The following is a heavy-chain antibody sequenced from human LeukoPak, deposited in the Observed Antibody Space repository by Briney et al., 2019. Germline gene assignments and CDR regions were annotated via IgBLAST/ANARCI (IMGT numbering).Heavy chain of an antibody. CDR3: ARDGGYGGNSYFDY. CDR1: GGTFSSYA. Sequence: GASVKVSCKASGGTFSSYAISWVRQAPGQGPEWMGGIIPIFGTANYAQKFQGRVTITADKSTSTAYMELSRLRSDDTAVYYCARDGGYGGNSYFDYWGQGTLVTVSS. D-gene: IGHD4-23*01. V-gene: IGHV1-69*06. CDR2: IIPIFGTA. J-gene: IGHJ4*02.